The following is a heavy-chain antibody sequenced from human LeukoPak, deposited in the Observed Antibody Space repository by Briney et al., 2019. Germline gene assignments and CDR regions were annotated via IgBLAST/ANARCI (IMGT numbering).Heavy chain of an antibody. V-gene: IGHV3-33*08. CDR1: AFTFSNYW. Sequence: PGGSLRLSCAASAFTFSNYWMTWVRQAPGKGLEWVAVIWYDGSNKYYADSVKGRFTISRDNSKNTLYLQMNSLRAEDTAVYYCARETQSMGTGGWFDYWGQGTLVTVSS. CDR3: ARETQSMGTGGWFDY. D-gene: IGHD6-19*01. CDR2: IWYDGSNK. J-gene: IGHJ4*02.